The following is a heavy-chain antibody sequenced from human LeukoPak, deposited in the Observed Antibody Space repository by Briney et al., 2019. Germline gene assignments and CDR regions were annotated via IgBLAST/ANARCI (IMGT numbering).Heavy chain of an antibody. Sequence: PGGSLRLSCAASGFTFSSYSMNWVRQAPGKGLEWVSSISSSSSYIYYADSVKGRFTISRDNAKNSLYLQMNSLRAEDTAVYYCARDSNDSVVVVAATLDYWGQGTLVTVSS. V-gene: IGHV3-21*01. J-gene: IGHJ4*02. D-gene: IGHD2-15*01. CDR3: ARDSNDSVVVVAATLDY. CDR2: ISSSSSYI. CDR1: GFTFSSYS.